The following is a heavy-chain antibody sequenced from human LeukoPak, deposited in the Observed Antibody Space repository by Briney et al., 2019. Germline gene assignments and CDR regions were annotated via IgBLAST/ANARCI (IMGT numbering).Heavy chain of an antibody. D-gene: IGHD3-10*01. V-gene: IGHV3-23*01. J-gene: IGHJ4*02. Sequence: GGSLRLSCAASGFTFSSYAMSWVRQAPGKGLEWVSAISGGGGSTYYADSVKGRFTISRDNPKNTLYLQMNSLRAEDTAVYYCAKDNFRSMVRGVMGYWGQGTLVTVSS. CDR1: GFTFSSYA. CDR3: AKDNFRSMVRGVMGY. CDR2: ISGGGGST.